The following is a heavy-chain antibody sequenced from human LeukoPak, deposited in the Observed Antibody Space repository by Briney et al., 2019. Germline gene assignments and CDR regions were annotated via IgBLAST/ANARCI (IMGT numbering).Heavy chain of an antibody. CDR1: GGTFSSYA. CDR3: ARGGVAGTYYYYYMDV. J-gene: IGHJ6*03. D-gene: IGHD6-19*01. CDR2: IIPIFGTA. V-gene: IGHV1-69*05. Sequence: SVKVSRKASGGTFSSYAISWVRQAPGQGLEWMGGIIPIFGTANYAQKFQGRVTITTDESTSTAYMELSSLRSEDTAVYYCARGGVAGTYYYYYMDVWGKGTTVTVSS.